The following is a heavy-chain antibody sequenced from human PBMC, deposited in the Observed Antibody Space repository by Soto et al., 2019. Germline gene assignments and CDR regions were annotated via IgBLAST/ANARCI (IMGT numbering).Heavy chain of an antibody. J-gene: IGHJ4*02. V-gene: IGHV4-59*01. CDR2: IYYSGST. CDR3: ARGREYSGRYYFDY. Sequence: SETLSLTCTVSGGSISSYYWSWIRQPPGKGLEWIGYIYYSGSTNYNPSLKSRVTISVDTSKNQFSLKLSSVTAADTAVYYCARGREYSGRYYFDYWGQGTLVTVSS. CDR1: GGSISSYY. D-gene: IGHD1-26*01.